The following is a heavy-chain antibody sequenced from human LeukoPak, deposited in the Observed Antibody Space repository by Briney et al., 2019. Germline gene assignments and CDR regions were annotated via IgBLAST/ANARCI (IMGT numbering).Heavy chain of an antibody. J-gene: IGHJ6*03. CDR3: ARATSYYYYYYMDV. D-gene: IGHD2-2*01. Sequence: GGSLRLSCAASGFTFSSYWMHWVRQAPGKGLVWVSRINRDGSSTSYADSVKGRFTISRDNAKNTLYLQMNSLRAEDTAVYYCARATSYYYYYYMDVWGKGTTVTVSS. V-gene: IGHV3-74*01. CDR1: GFTFSSYW. CDR2: INRDGSST.